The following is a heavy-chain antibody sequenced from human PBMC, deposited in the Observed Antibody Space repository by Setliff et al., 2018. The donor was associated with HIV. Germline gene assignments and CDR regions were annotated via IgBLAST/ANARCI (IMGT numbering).Heavy chain of an antibody. CDR1: GFSLSAHG. Sequence: GGSLRLSCAASGFSLSAHGMHWVRQAPGKGLEWVAGIWHDVTKDYYADSVKGRFSLSGDYSKNTVSLQMNSLRAEDTAVYYCAKDDSTSSGWFESWGQGTLVTVSS. D-gene: IGHD6-6*01. J-gene: IGHJ5*01. V-gene: IGHV3-33*06. CDR3: AKDDSTSSGWFES. CDR2: IWHDVTKD.